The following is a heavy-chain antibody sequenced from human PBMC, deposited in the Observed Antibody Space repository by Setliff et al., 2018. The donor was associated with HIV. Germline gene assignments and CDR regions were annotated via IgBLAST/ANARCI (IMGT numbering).Heavy chain of an antibody. D-gene: IGHD1-26*01. V-gene: IGHV5-51*01. Sequence: GESLKISCKASGYSFSDYWIAWVRQMPGKGLEWVGAVYPGDSDVRYSPSFQGQVTISADKSITTAYLQWTTLKAPDTAMYYCTRGGTTTTSRSFDLWGQGTLVTVSS. CDR1: GYSFSDYW. J-gene: IGHJ3*01. CDR3: TRGGTTTTSRSFDL. CDR2: VYPGDSDV.